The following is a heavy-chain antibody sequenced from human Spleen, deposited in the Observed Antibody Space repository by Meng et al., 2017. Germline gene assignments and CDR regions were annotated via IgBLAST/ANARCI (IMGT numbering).Heavy chain of an antibody. V-gene: IGHV4-31*03. CDR2: IYYSGST. D-gene: IGHD4-23*01. Sequence: LRLSCTVSTGSISSDGYYWSWIRQHPGKGLEWIGYIYYSGSTYYNPSLKSRITISVDTSKNQFSLKLTSVTAADTAVYYCARVAYGGNSYYFDSWGQGTLVTVSS. CDR1: TGSISSDGYY. CDR3: ARVAYGGNSYYFDS. J-gene: IGHJ4*02.